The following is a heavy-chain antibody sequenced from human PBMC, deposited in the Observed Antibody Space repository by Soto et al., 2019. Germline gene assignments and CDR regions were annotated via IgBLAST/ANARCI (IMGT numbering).Heavy chain of an antibody. CDR1: GLAFSSYW. Sequence: PGGSLRLSCAACGLAFSSYWMSWVRQAPGKGLEWVANIKQDGSDKYYVDSVKGRFTISRDNAKNSLYLQMNNLRAEDTAVYYCAREWWSPPSPHDSWGQGTPVTVSS. D-gene: IGHD2-15*01. CDR2: IKQDGSDK. V-gene: IGHV3-7*05. J-gene: IGHJ4*02. CDR3: AREWWSPPSPHDS.